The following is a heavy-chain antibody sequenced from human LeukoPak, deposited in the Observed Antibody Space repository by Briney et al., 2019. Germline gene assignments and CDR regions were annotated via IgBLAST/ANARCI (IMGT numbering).Heavy chain of an antibody. CDR1: GFTFSSYW. J-gene: IGHJ6*03. V-gene: IGHV3-7*01. D-gene: IGHD3-3*02. CDR2: IKQDGSEK. CDR3: ARAQEHFGYYYYYMDV. Sequence: PGGSLRLSCAASGFTFSSYWMSWVRQAPGKGLEWVANIKQDGSEKYYVDSVKGRFTISRDNAKNSLYLQMNSLRAEDTAVYYCARAQEHFGYYYYYMDVWGKGTTVTVSS.